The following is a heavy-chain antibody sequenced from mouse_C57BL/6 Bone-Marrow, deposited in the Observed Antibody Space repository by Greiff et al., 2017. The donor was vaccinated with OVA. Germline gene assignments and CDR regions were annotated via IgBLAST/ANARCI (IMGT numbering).Heavy chain of an antibody. CDR1: GFTFSSYG. CDR2: ISSGGSYT. J-gene: IGHJ1*03. D-gene: IGHD2-2*01. CDR3: ARRGSTMVTTWYVDV. V-gene: IGHV5-6*02. Sequence: EVMLVESGGDLVKPGGSLKLSCAASGFTFSSYGMSWVRQTPDKRLEWVATISSGGSYTYYPDSVKGRFTISRDNAKNTLYLQMSSLKSEDTAMYYCARRGSTMVTTWYVDVWGTGTTVTVSS.